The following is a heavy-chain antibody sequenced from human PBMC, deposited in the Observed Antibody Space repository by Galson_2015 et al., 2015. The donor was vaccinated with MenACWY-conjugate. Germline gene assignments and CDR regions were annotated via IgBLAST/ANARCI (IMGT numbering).Heavy chain of an antibody. J-gene: IGHJ4*02. CDR2: ISNTSGFR. CDR1: GFTFSDYY. V-gene: IGHV3-11*01. D-gene: IGHD6-19*01. CDR3: ARDRGGPVAGERGPANY. Sequence: SLRLSCAASGFTFSDYYMNWVRQAPGKGLEWISYISNTSGFRYYADSVKGRFTISRDDAKNSLYLQMNGLRAEDTAVYYCARDRGGPVAGERGPANYWGQGALVTVSS.